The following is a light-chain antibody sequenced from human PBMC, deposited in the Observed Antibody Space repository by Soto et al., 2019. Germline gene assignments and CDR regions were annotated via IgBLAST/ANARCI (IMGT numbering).Light chain of an antibody. V-gene: IGLV2-23*01. CDR2: EGS. CDR3: CSYAGSSTYF. CDR1: SSDVGIYNL. Sequence: QSVLTQPASVSGSPGQSITISCTGTSSDVGIYNLVSWYQQHPGKAPKLMIYEGSKRPSGVSNRFSGSKSGNTASLTISGLQAEDEADYYRCSYAGSSTYFFGTGTKVTGL. J-gene: IGLJ1*01.